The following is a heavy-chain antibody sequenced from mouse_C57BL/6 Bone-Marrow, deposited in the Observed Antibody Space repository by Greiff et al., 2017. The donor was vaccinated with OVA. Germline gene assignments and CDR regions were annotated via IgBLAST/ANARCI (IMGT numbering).Heavy chain of an antibody. V-gene: IGHV8-12*01. J-gene: IGHJ4*01. CDR3: ARSITTVVANDYAMDY. Sequence: LQQSGPGILQSSQTLSLTCSFSGFSLSTSGMGVSWIRQPSGKGLEWLAHIYWDDDKRSNPSLKSRLTISKDTSRNQVFLKITSVDTADTATYYCARSITTVVANDYAMDYWGQGTSVTVSS. D-gene: IGHD1-1*01. CDR1: GFSLSTSGMG. CDR2: IYWDDDK.